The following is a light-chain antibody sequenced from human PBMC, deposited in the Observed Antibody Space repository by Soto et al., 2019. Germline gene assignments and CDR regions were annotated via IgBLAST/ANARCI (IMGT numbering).Light chain of an antibody. Sequence: QAVVTQPPSASGSPGQSVTISCTGTSSDVGGYKYVSWYQQHPGKAPKLMIYDVIKRPSGVPDRFSGSESGNTASLTVSGLQADDEADYYCSSYAGSNSVVFGGGTQLTVL. J-gene: IGLJ2*01. CDR1: SSDVGGYKY. CDR2: DVI. V-gene: IGLV2-8*01. CDR3: SSYAGSNSVV.